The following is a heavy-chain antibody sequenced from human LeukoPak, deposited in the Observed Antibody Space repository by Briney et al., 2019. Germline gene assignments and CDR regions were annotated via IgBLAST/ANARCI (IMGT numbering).Heavy chain of an antibody. CDR3: AKDKVGVGAY. V-gene: IGHV3-30*18. Sequence: GRSLRLSCAASGFTFSSYGMHWVRQAPGKGLEWVAVISYDGSNKYYADSVKGRFTTSRDNSENTLYLQMNSLRAEDTAVYYCAKDKVGVGAYWGQGTLVTVSS. J-gene: IGHJ4*02. D-gene: IGHD1-26*01. CDR2: ISYDGSNK. CDR1: GFTFSSYG.